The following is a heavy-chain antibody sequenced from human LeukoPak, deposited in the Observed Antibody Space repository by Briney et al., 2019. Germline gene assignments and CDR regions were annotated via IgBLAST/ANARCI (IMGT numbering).Heavy chain of an antibody. CDR1: GGSISSYY. V-gene: IGHV4-59*01. CDR2: IYYSGST. J-gene: IGHJ3*02. CDR3: ARSASSSSRSAFDI. Sequence: PSETLSLTCTVSGGSISSYYWSWLRQPPGKGLEWIGYIYYSGSTNYNPSLKSRVTISVDTSKNQFSLKLSSVTAADTAVYYCARSASSSSRSAFDIWGQGTMVTVSS. D-gene: IGHD6-6*01.